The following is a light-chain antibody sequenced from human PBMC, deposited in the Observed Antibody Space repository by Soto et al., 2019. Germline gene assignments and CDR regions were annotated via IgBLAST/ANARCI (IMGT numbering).Light chain of an antibody. CDR2: GNR. CDR1: SSNLGAGYD. V-gene: IGLV1-40*01. J-gene: IGLJ1*01. CDR3: KSYDNSLGVCYV. Sequence: QSALTQPPSVSGAPGQRATISCTGSSSNLGAGYDVHWYQLLPGTAPKLLIYGNRKRPSGAPDRFSGAKSGPSASLAITGLQAEDEADYYCKSYDNSLGVCYVFGTGTKVTVL.